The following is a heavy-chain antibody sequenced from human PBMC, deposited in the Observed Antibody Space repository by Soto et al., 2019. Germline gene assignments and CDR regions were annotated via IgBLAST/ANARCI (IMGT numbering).Heavy chain of an antibody. CDR1: GYTFTAYY. J-gene: IGHJ4*02. CDR3: ARDNYGPLDY. V-gene: IGHV1-2*02. CDR2: VDPNSCGT. Sequence: QVQLVQSGAEVKKPGASVKVSCRPSGYTFTAYYIHWVRQAPGQGLEWMGWVDPNSCGTRDAQNFQGRVTMTRDTSTSTVYMELNWLRSDDTALYYYARDNYGPLDYWGQGTLVTVSS. D-gene: IGHD3-10*01.